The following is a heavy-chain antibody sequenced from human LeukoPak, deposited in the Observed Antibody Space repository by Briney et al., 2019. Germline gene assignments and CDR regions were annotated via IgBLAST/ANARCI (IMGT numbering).Heavy chain of an antibody. CDR2: ISYDGSNK. D-gene: IGHD5/OR15-5a*01. CDR3: ARASAIRRAPDY. CDR1: RFTFSSYG. Sequence: PGGTLRLSCAASRFTFSSYGMSWVRQAPGKGLEWVAVISYDGSNKYYADSVKGRFTISRDNSKNTLYLQMNSLRAEDTAVYYCARASAIRRAPDYWGQGTLVTVSS. V-gene: IGHV3-30*03. J-gene: IGHJ4*02.